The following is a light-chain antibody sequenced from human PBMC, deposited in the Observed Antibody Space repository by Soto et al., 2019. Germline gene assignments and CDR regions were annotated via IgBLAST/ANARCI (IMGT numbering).Light chain of an antibody. J-gene: IGKJ1*01. Sequence: EIVMTQSPATLSVSPGERATLSCRASQSVGSNLAWYQQKPGQAPRLLIYGASTRATGIPARFSGSGSGTEFTLTISSLQSEDFAIYFYQQYNNWPPDRTFGQGTKVEIK. V-gene: IGKV3-15*01. CDR1: QSVGSN. CDR2: GAS. CDR3: QQYNNWPPDRT.